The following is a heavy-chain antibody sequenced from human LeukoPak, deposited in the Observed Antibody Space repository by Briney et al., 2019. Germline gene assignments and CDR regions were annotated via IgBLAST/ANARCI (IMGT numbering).Heavy chain of an antibody. CDR3: TTGYGDYGDYYYYYGMDV. Sequence: GGSLRLSCAASGFTFSNAWMSWVRQAPGKGLEWVGRIKSKTDGGTTDYAAPVKGRCTISRDDSKNTLYLQMNSLKTEDTAVYYCTTGYGDYGDYYYYYGMDVWGQGTKVTVPS. D-gene: IGHD4-17*01. CDR1: GFTFSNAW. V-gene: IGHV3-15*01. J-gene: IGHJ6*02. CDR2: IKSKTDGGTT.